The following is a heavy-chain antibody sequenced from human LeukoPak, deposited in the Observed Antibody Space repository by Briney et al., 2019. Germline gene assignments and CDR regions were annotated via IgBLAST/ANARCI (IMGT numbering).Heavy chain of an antibody. J-gene: IGHJ3*02. CDR2: IYYSGST. D-gene: IGHD5-18*01. V-gene: IGHV4-39*07. Sequence: SETLSLTCTVSGGSVSSYYWGWIRQPPGKGLEWIGSIYYSGSTYYSPSLKSRVIISVDTSKDQFSLKLTSVTAADTAVYYCARDLGTRGFTYGYHDAFDIWGRGTMVTVSS. CDR1: GGSVSSYY. CDR3: ARDLGTRGFTYGYHDAFDI.